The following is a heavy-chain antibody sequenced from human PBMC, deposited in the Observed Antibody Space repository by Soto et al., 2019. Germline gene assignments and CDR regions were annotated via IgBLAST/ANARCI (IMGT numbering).Heavy chain of an antibody. CDR2: ISSNGGNA. V-gene: IGHV3-64*02. CDR3: ARGGYCLDH. J-gene: IGHJ4*02. CDR1: GFAFSSFV. Sequence: LRLSCAASGFAFSSFVMQWVRQAPGKGLEFVSGISSNGGNAYYADSVKGRFTVSRDNSKNTLYLQMGSLRAEDMAVYYCARGGYCLDHWGQGTLVTVSS. D-gene: IGHD2-8*02.